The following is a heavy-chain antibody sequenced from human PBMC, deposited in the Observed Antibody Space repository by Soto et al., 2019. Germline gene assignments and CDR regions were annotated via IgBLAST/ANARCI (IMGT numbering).Heavy chain of an antibody. V-gene: IGHV4-31*03. Sequence: QVQLQESGPGLVKPSQTLSLTCTVSGGSISSGDYYWSWIRQHPGKGLEWIGTIYFSGTTYYNPSLKSRVTISVDTSKSQFSLKLSSVTAADTAVYYCARRDRSGFSYWVDTWGQGTLVTVSS. CDR3: ARRDRSGFSYWVDT. J-gene: IGHJ5*02. CDR2: IYFSGTT. CDR1: GGSISSGDYY. D-gene: IGHD3-22*01.